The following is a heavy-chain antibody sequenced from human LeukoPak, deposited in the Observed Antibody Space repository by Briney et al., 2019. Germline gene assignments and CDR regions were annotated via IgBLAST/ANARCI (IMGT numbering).Heavy chain of an antibody. CDR2: IQNDGSNE. CDR1: GFTFRSYG. V-gene: IGHV3-30*02. CDR3: ARDSSMVRGVVRY. Sequence: PGGSLRLSCAASGFTFRSYGMHWVRQAPGKGLEWVAYIQNDGSNEQYADSVKGRFSISRDSSKNILHLQMNSLRAEDTAVYYCARDSSMVRGVVRYWGQGTLVTVSS. D-gene: IGHD3-10*01. J-gene: IGHJ4*02.